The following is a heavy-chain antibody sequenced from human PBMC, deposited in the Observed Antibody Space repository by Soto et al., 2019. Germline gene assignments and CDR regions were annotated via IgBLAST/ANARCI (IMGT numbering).Heavy chain of an antibody. CDR2: ISSDGSNK. D-gene: IGHD6-19*01. J-gene: IGHJ4*02. CDR1: GFTFSNFG. V-gene: IGHV3-30*18. CDR3: AKEIAVAGDFDY. Sequence: GGSLRLSCAASGFTFSNFGIHWVRQAPGKGLEWVAVISSDGSNKYYADSVKGRFTISRDNSKNTLYLQMNGLRPEDTAVYYCAKEIAVAGDFDYWGQGTLVTVSS.